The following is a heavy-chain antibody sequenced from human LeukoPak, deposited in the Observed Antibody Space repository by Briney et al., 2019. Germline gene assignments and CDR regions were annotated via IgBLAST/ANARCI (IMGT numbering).Heavy chain of an antibody. CDR1: GYAFTDNF. CDR2: IRPNSGDT. Sequence: ASVEVSCKTSGYAFTDNFIHWVRQAPGQGLEWMGWIRPNSGDTRYAEKFEGRVTMTRDTPISTAYMELSRLRSDDTAVYYCARVPGDGYYYYGMDVWGQGTTVTVSS. J-gene: IGHJ6*02. CDR3: ARVPGDGYYYYGMDV. V-gene: IGHV1-2*02. D-gene: IGHD3-10*01.